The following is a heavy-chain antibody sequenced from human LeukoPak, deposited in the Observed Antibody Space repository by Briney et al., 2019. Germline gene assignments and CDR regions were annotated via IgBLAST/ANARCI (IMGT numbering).Heavy chain of an antibody. D-gene: IGHD3-22*01. CDR2: MNPNNGNR. V-gene: IGHV1-8*01. CDR1: GYTFTSYD. CDR3: ARDYYDNSGYDY. Sequence: ASVKVSCKASGYTFTSYDINWVGQATGQGLEWMGWMNPNNGNRGHAQRFQGRVTMTRNTSISTAYLELSNLRSEDTAVYYCARDYYDNSGYDYWGQGTLVTVSS. J-gene: IGHJ4*02.